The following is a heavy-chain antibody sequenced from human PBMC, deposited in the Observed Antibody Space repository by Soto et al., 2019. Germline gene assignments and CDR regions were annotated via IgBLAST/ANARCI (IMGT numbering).Heavy chain of an antibody. D-gene: IGHD2-21*02. V-gene: IGHV1-18*04. CDR1: GYTFTSYR. CDR3: AIGRGPYCGGDCYPNWFDP. J-gene: IGHJ5*02. Sequence: ASVKVSCKASGYTFTSYRISWVRQAPGQGLEGMGWISAYNGNTNYAQKLQGSLTMPIDTSTSTADMGPRCLSSDDTAVYYCAIGRGPYCGGDCYPNWFDPWGQGTLVTVSS. CDR2: ISAYNGNT.